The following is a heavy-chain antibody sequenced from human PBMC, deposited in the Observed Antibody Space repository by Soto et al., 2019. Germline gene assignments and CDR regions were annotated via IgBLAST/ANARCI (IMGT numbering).Heavy chain of an antibody. Sequence: SETLSLTCTVSGGPITPNYWSWIRQSPGKGLEWIGYIYYAGTTSYNPSLTSPVTISIDTSKNQFSLSLRSVTAADTAVYFCVRRGRTSNGDWFDLWGQGILVTVSS. CDR1: GGPITPNY. CDR2: IYYAGTT. J-gene: IGHJ5*02. V-gene: IGHV4-59*12. CDR3: VRRGRTSNGDWFDL. D-gene: IGHD3-3*02.